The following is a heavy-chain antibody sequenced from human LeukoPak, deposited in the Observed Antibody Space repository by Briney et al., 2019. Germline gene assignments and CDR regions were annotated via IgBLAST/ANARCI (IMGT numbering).Heavy chain of an antibody. Sequence: PSQTLSLTCTVSGGSISSGGYYWSWIRQHPGKGLEWIGYIYYSGSTYYNPSLKSRVTISVDTSKNQFSLKLSSVTAADTAVYYCAREAMGAGIDYWGQGTLVTVSS. CDR2: IYYSGST. CDR1: GGSISSGGYY. CDR3: AREAMGAGIDY. V-gene: IGHV4-31*03. D-gene: IGHD1-26*01. J-gene: IGHJ4*02.